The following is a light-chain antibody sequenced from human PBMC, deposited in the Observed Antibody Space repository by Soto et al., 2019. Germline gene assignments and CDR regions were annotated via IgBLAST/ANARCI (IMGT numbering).Light chain of an antibody. Sequence: QSVLTQPPSVSGAPGQRVTISCTGSSSNIGAGYDVHWYQQLPGTATKLLIYGNSNRPSGVPDRFSGSKSGTSASLAITGLQAEDEADYYCQSYDSSLSGSRVFGTGTKVTV. CDR1: SSNIGAGYD. CDR2: GNS. V-gene: IGLV1-40*01. CDR3: QSYDSSLSGSRV. J-gene: IGLJ1*01.